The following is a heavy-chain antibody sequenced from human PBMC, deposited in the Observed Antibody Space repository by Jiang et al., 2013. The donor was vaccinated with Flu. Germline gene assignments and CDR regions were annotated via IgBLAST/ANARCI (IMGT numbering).Heavy chain of an antibody. D-gene: IGHD3-10*01. CDR3: VREFPGSFHVGDY. CDR2: ITSGTDIT. CDR1: GYTFTSYH. V-gene: IGHV1-46*03. J-gene: IGHJ4*02. Sequence: QLHQSGAEVKKPGASVKVSCKASGYTFTSYHMHWVRQAPGQGLEWMGIITSGTDITIYAQKFQGRVTMTRDTSTSTVYMELSSLMSEDTAVYYCVREFPGSFHVGDYWGQGTLVTVSS.